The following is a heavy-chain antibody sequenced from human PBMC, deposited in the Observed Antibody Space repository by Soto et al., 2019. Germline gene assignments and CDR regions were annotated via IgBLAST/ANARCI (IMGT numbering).Heavy chain of an antibody. CDR3: AKDADSSSWYIDY. Sequence: QVQLVESGGGVVQPGRSLRLSCAASGFTFSSYGMHWVRQAPGKGLEWVAVISYDGSNKYYADSVKGRFTISRDNSKNTLYLQMNSLRAEDTAVYYCAKDADSSSWYIDYWGQGTLVTVSP. CDR2: ISYDGSNK. D-gene: IGHD6-13*01. J-gene: IGHJ4*02. V-gene: IGHV3-30*18. CDR1: GFTFSSYG.